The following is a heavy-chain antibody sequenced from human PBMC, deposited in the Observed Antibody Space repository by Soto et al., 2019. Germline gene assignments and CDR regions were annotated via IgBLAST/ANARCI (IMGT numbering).Heavy chain of an antibody. V-gene: IGHV1-18*01. D-gene: IGHD5-18*01. J-gene: IGHJ6*02. CDR3: ARDKGYGFGWSSSSGIDV. Sequence: QVQLVQSGAEVMTPGASVKVSCKASGYTFSNFGLSWVRQAPGQGLEWLGWISGYNGNTNSAEKFQGRVTMTTDTSTSTAYMEVRNLTSDDTDVYYCARDKGYGFGWSSSSGIDVWGQGTTVTVSS. CDR2: ISGYNGNT. CDR1: GYTFSNFG.